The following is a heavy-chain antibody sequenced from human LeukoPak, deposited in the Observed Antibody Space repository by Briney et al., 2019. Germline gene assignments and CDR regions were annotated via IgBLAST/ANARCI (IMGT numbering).Heavy chain of an antibody. CDR1: GYTFTGYY. CDR2: INPNSGGT. CDR3: ATVSRSSGSLVAFDI. V-gene: IGHV1-2*02. D-gene: IGHD1-26*01. J-gene: IGHJ3*02. Sequence: GASVKVSCKASGYTFTGYYMHWVRQAPGQGLEWMGWINPNSGGTNYAQKFQGRVTMTRDTSISTAYMELSRLRSDDTAVYYCATVSRSSGSLVAFDIWGQGTMVTVSS.